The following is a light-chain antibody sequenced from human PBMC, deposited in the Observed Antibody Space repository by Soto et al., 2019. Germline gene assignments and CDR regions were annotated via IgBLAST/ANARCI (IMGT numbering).Light chain of an antibody. CDR1: QSVSSG. CDR3: QQYDSSPRT. V-gene: IGKV3-15*01. Sequence: EIVMTQSPATLSVSPGERATLSCRASQSVSSGLAWYQQKPGQTPRLLIWGASTRATDIPARFSGSGSGTDFTLTISRLEPEDFAVYYCQQYDSSPRTFGQGTKVDI. CDR2: GAS. J-gene: IGKJ1*01.